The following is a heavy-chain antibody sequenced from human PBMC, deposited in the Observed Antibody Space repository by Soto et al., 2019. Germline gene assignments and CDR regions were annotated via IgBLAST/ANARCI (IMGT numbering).Heavy chain of an antibody. Sequence: SEPMSLTCTVSGGSISSGGYYWSWIRQHPGKGLEWIGYIYYSGSTYYNPSLKSRVTISVDTSKNQFSLKLSSVTAADTAVYYCARGLHSSGWYSPNYWGQGTLVTVSS. CDR3: ARGLHSSGWYSPNY. CDR1: GGSISSGGYY. V-gene: IGHV4-31*03. D-gene: IGHD6-19*01. CDR2: IYYSGST. J-gene: IGHJ4*02.